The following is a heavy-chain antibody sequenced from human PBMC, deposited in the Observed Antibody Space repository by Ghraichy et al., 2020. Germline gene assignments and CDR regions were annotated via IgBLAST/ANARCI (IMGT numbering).Heavy chain of an antibody. D-gene: IGHD3-16*01. V-gene: IGHV4-31*03. CDR2: IYYSGST. CDR3: ARFSPTIMITFGVDAFDI. CDR1: GGSISSGGYY. J-gene: IGHJ3*02. Sequence: LSLTCTVSGGSISSGGYYWSWIRQHPGKGLEWIGYIYYSGSTYYNPSLKSRVTISVDTSKNQFSLKLSSVTAADTAVYYCARFSPTIMITFGVDAFDIWGQGTMVTVSS.